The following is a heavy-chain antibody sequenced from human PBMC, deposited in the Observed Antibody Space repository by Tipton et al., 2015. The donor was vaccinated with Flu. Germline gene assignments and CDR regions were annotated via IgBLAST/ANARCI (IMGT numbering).Heavy chain of an antibody. CDR3: VRDQGFGGGMTYNYYLMDV. Sequence: SLRLSCAVSGFTFSRYGMSWVRQAPGKGLEWVSGFSASARTTYFADSVKGRFTISRDNFKNTLYLQMNSVRAEDTAVYYCVRDQGFGGGMTYNYYLMDVWGQGTTVTVSS. D-gene: IGHD3-10*01. J-gene: IGHJ6*02. V-gene: IGHV3-23*01. CDR2: FSASARTT. CDR1: GFTFSRYG.